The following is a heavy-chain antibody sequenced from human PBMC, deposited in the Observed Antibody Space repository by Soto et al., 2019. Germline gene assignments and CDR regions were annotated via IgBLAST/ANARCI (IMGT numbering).Heavy chain of an antibody. D-gene: IGHD7-27*01. Sequence: EVQLVESGGDLVKPGESLRLSCVASGITFSNAWLCWVRQAPGKGLEWVARVKRQTEGAKTDYAAPLKGRFTISRDDSKDTVYLQMNSLRIEDTAVYYCTTENWGRGDYWGQGTLVTVSS. CDR1: GITFSNAW. CDR2: VKRQTEGAKT. CDR3: TTENWGRGDY. J-gene: IGHJ4*02. V-gene: IGHV3-15*01.